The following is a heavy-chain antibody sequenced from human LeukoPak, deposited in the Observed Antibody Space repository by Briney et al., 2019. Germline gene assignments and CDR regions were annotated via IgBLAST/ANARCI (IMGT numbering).Heavy chain of an antibody. CDR3: ARGYLIDY. V-gene: IGHV3-66*01. Sequence: GGSLRLSCAASGFTVNSNCMSWVRQAPGKGLEWVSVVYSGDRTYYADSVKGRFTISRDDSTNTLYLLMNSLRAEDTAVYYCARGYLIDYWGQGTLVTVSS. CDR2: VYSGDRT. J-gene: IGHJ4*02. D-gene: IGHD1-26*01. CDR1: GFTVNSNC.